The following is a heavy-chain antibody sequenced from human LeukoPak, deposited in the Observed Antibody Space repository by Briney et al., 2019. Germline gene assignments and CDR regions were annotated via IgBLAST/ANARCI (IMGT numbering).Heavy chain of an antibody. V-gene: IGHV3-23*01. J-gene: IGHJ4*02. Sequence: GGSLRLSCAASGLTFSSYAMSWVRQAPGKGLEWVSAISGSGGSTYYADSVKGRFTISRDNSKNTLYLQMNSLRAEDTAVYYYAKDNPQWLGPYDYWGQGTLVTVSS. CDR1: GLTFSSYA. CDR3: AKDNPQWLGPYDY. CDR2: ISGSGGST. D-gene: IGHD6-19*01.